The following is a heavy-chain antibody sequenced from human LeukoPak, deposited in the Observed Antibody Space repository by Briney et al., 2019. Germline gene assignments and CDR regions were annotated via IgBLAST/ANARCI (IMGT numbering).Heavy chain of an antibody. CDR1: GFTCSTYD. D-gene: IGHD1-26*01. CDR2: ISGSGGST. Sequence: GRSLRLSCAVSGFTCSTYDMSWVRQAPGKGLEWVSAISGSGGSTYYADSVKGRFTISRDNSKNTLYLQLKSLRAEDTSVYYCAKDSSSGTYFDYWGQGTLVTVSS. V-gene: IGHV3-23*01. CDR3: AKDSSSGTYFDY. J-gene: IGHJ4*02.